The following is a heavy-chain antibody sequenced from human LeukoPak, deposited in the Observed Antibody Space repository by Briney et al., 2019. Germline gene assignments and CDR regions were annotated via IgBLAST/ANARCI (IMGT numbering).Heavy chain of an antibody. CDR1: GYTFTGNY. D-gene: IGHD3-9*01. Sequence: GASVKVSCKASGYTFTGNYMHWVRQAPGQGLEWMGWINPNTGGTNYAQKFQGRVTMTRDTSISTAYMELSWLRSDDTAVYYCASPGSSYDVLTGPGYFDYWGQGTLVTVSS. CDR3: ASPGSSYDVLTGPGYFDY. J-gene: IGHJ4*02. V-gene: IGHV1-2*02. CDR2: INPNTGGT.